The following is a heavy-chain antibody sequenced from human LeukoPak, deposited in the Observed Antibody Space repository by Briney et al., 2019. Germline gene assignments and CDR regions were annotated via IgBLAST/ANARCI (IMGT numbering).Heavy chain of an antibody. V-gene: IGHV3-23*01. D-gene: IGHD6-19*01. CDR1: GFIFSSYA. CDR2: ISGSGGST. Sequence: PGGSLRLSCAASGFIFSSYAMSWVRQAPGKGLEWVSAISGSGGSTYYADSVKGRFTISRDNSKNTLYLQMNSLRAEDTAAYYCAKDGGAASGWYLFYWGQGTLITVSS. J-gene: IGHJ4*02. CDR3: AKDGGAASGWYLFY.